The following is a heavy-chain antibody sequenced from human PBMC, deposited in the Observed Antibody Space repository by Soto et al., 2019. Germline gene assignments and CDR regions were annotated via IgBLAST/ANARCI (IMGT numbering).Heavy chain of an antibody. D-gene: IGHD3-16*01. Sequence: QVQLVQSGAEVKKPGASVKVSCKASGYTFTSYGISWVRQAPGQGLEWMGWINPYNGNTNYAQKLQGRVTMTTDTSTNAAYMELRSLRCDDTAVYYCARDWFGIDYWGQGTLVTLSS. V-gene: IGHV1-18*01. J-gene: IGHJ4*02. CDR2: INPYNGNT. CDR1: GYTFTSYG. CDR3: ARDWFGIDY.